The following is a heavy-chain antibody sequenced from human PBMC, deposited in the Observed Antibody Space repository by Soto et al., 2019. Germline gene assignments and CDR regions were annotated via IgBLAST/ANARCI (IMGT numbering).Heavy chain of an antibody. Sequence: PGESLKISCKGSGYSFTSYWISWVRQMPGKGLEWMGRIDPSDSYTNYSPSFQGHVTISADKSISTAYLQWSSLKAQDTAMYYRSRPRDCSSTSCGDPYYGMDIWXXXXXVTXSS. D-gene: IGHD2-2*01. V-gene: IGHV5-10-1*01. CDR3: SRPRDCSSTSCGDPYYGMDI. CDR2: IDPSDSYT. J-gene: IGHJ6*04. CDR1: GYSFTSYW.